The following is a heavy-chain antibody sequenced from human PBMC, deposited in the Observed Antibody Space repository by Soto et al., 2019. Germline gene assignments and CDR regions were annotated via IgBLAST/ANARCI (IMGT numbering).Heavy chain of an antibody. CDR2: INAGNGNT. CDR1: RYTFSTYA. V-gene: IGHV1-3*01. J-gene: IGHJ4*02. CDR3: ARDGAVAGGINFDY. Sequence: QVQLVQSGAEVKKPGASVKVSCKASRYTFSTYAIHWERQAPGQRLEWMGWINAGNGNTKYSQKFQGRVTITRDTSASTAYMELSSLRSEDTAVYYCARDGAVAGGINFDYWGQGTLVTVSS. D-gene: IGHD6-19*01.